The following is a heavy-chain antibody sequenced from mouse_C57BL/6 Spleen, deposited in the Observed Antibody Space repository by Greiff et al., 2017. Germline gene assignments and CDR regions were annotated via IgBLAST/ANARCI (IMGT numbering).Heavy chain of an antibody. Sequence: VHVKQSVAELVRPGASVKLSCTASGFNIKNTYMHWVKQRPEQGLEWIGRIDPANGNTKYAPKFQGKATITADTSSNTAYLQLSSLTSEDTDIYYCARLPIRREVYFDYWGQGTTLTVSS. CDR2: IDPANGNT. V-gene: IGHV14-3*01. CDR1: GFNIKNTY. CDR3: ARLPIRREVYFDY. D-gene: IGHD2-12*01. J-gene: IGHJ2*01.